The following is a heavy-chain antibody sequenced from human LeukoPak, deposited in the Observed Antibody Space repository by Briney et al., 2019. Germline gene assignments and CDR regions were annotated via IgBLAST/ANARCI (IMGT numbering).Heavy chain of an antibody. V-gene: IGHV3-11*01. CDR2: ISSSGSTI. J-gene: IGHJ4*02. CDR1: GFTFSDYY. CDR3: AREPYGGNSEYFDY. D-gene: IGHD4-23*01. Sequence: GGSLRLSCTASGFTFSDYYMSWIRQAPGKGLEWVSYISSSGSTIYYADSVKGRFTISRDNAKNSLYLQMNSLRAEDTAVYYCAREPYGGNSEYFDYWGQGTLVTVSS.